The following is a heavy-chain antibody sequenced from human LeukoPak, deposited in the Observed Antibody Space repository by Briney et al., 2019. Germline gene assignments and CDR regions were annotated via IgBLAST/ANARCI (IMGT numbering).Heavy chain of an antibody. CDR3: ATSSSAVYSSGYYFDY. CDR1: GGSISSYY. V-gene: IGHV4-59*01. CDR2: IYYSGST. D-gene: IGHD3-22*01. Sequence: SETLSLTCTVSGGSISSYYWSWIRQPPGKGLEWIGYIYYSGSTSYNPSLKSRVTISVDTSKNQFSLKLSSVTAADTAVYYCATSSSAVYSSGYYFDYWGQGTLVTVSS. J-gene: IGHJ4*02.